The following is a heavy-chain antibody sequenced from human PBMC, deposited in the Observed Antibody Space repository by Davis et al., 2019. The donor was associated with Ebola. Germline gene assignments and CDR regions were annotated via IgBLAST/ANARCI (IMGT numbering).Heavy chain of an antibody. J-gene: IGHJ5*02. CDR3: ARAVTMVFPSGWFDP. CDR1: GYTFTRYG. CDR2: ISAYNGNT. D-gene: IGHD3-10*01. Sequence: AASVKVPCKASGYTFTRYGISWVRQAPGQGLEWMGWISAYNGNTNYAQNLQGRVTMTTDTSTSTAYMEVRSLRYDDTAVYYCARAVTMVFPSGWFDPWGQGTLVTVSS. V-gene: IGHV1-18*01.